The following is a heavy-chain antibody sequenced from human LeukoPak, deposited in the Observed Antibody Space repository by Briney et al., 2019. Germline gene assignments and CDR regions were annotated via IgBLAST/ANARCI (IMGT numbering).Heavy chain of an antibody. V-gene: IGHV1-69*05. CDR1: GGTFSSYA. J-gene: IGHJ6*03. D-gene: IGHD6-13*01. CDR3: ASFNSSSWYPPYYYMDV. Sequence: SVKVSCKASGGTFSSYAISWVRQAPGQGLEWMGGIIPIFGTANYAQKFQGRVTITTDESTSTAYMELSSLRSEDTAVYSCASFNSSSWYPPYYYMDVWGKGTTVTVSS. CDR2: IIPIFGTA.